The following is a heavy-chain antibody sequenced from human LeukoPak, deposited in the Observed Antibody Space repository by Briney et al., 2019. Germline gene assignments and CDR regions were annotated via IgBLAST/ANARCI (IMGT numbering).Heavy chain of an antibody. CDR1: GYSFSGYY. CDR3: ARKTYFDY. J-gene: IGHJ4*02. V-gene: IGHV1-2*02. Sequence: ASVKVSCKASGYSFSGYYMHWVRQAPGQGLEWMGWINPKSGDTNSAQKFQGRVTMTRDTSISTAYMELSRLRSDDTAVYYCARKTYFDYWGQGTLVTVSS. CDR2: INPKSGDT.